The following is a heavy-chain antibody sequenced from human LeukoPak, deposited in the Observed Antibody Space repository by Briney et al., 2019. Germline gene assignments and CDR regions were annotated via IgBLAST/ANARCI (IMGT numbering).Heavy chain of an antibody. Sequence: SETLSLTCTVSGGSISSYYWSWIRQPPGKGLEWIGEINGSGYTNYNPSLKSRVTISADTSKNQFSLRLNSMTAADTAVYYCASCSGGSCYKSQVYFDYWGQGTLVTVSS. CDR2: INGSGYT. V-gene: IGHV4-34*01. CDR1: GGSISSYY. CDR3: ASCSGGSCYKSQVYFDY. J-gene: IGHJ4*02. D-gene: IGHD2-15*01.